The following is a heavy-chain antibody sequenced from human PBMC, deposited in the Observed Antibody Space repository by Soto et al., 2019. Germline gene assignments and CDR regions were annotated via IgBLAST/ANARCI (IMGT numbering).Heavy chain of an antibody. CDR2: IHYSGST. D-gene: IGHD3-22*01. Sequence: QLQLQESGPGLVKPSETLYLTCTVSGDSVTISDYYWGWIRQPPGKGLEWIGSIHYSGSTYSNPSLKSRVTISVDTSKTQFSPKLTSVTAADAAVYYCAAHDSGGYYAEYWGQGTLVTVSA. J-gene: IGHJ4*02. V-gene: IGHV4-39*01. CDR1: GDSVTISDYY. CDR3: AAHDSGGYYAEY.